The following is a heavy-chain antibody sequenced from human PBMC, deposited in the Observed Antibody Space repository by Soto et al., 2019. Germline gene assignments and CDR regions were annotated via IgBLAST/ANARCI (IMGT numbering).Heavy chain of an antibody. V-gene: IGHV4-4*07. D-gene: IGHD6-13*01. Sequence: HVQLQESGPGLVKASETLSLTCTVSSGSISSYYWSWIRQSAGKGLEWIGRIHTSGSTLYNPSLKSRVTMSLGTSKLHSALNLRSVTAPDTAVYYCAGGAAADYFYYRGQGTLVTVFS. J-gene: IGHJ4*02. CDR3: AGGAAADYFYY. CDR1: SGSISSYY. CDR2: IHTSGST.